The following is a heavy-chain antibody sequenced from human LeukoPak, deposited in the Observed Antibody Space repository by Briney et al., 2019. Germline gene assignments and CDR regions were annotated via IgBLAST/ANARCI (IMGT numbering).Heavy chain of an antibody. D-gene: IGHD2-2*01. J-gene: IGHJ4*02. CDR1: GGSISSYY. CDR3: ARAVIGYCSSTSCPGHIDY. Sequence: SETLSLTCTVSGGSISSYYWSWIRQPPGKGLEWIGYIYYSGSTNYNPSLKSRVTISVDTSKNQFSLKLSSVTAADTAVYYCARAVIGYCSSTSCPGHIDYWGQGTLVAVSS. V-gene: IGHV4-59*01. CDR2: IYYSGST.